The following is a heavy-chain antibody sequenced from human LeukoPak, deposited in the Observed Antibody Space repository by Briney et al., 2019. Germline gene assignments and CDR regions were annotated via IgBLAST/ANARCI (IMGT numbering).Heavy chain of an antibody. J-gene: IGHJ4*02. CDR3: ARALSIAAAGNFDY. CDR2: INPNSGGT. D-gene: IGHD6-13*01. Sequence: ASVKVSCKASGYTFTGYHMHWVRQAPGQGLEWMGWINPNSGGTNYAQKFQGRVTMTRDTSISTAYMELSRLRSDDTAVYYCARALSIAAAGNFDYWGQGTLVTVSS. CDR1: GYTFTGYH. V-gene: IGHV1-2*02.